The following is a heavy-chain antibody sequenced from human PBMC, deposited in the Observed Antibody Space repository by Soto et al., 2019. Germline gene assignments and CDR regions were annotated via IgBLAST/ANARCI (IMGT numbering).Heavy chain of an antibody. CDR3: ARDRYDTTPGYHLGADY. D-gene: IGHD3-22*01. CDR1: DFSSLSYG. Sequence: QVKLVQSGAEVKKPGASVKVSCKASDFSSLSYGFSWVRQAPGEGLEWMGCISGPSGNTNYALKFQGRVTMTTDTSTSTGYMELRSLRFDDTAVYYCARDRYDTTPGYHLGADYWGQGTLVTVSS. V-gene: IGHV1-18*01. CDR2: ISGPSGNT. J-gene: IGHJ4*02.